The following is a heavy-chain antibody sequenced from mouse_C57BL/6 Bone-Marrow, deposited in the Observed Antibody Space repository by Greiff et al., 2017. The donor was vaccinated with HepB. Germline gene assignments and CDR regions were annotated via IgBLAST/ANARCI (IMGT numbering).Heavy chain of an antibody. Sequence: VQLQQSGPELVKPGASVKISCKASGYSFTGYYMNWVKQSPEKSLEWIGEINPSTGGTTYNQKFKAKATLTVDKSSSTAYMQLKSLTSEDSAVYYCARYGSSGAYWGQGTLVTVSA. CDR2: INPSTGGT. D-gene: IGHD1-1*01. J-gene: IGHJ3*01. V-gene: IGHV1-42*01. CDR1: GYSFTGYY. CDR3: ARYGSSGAY.